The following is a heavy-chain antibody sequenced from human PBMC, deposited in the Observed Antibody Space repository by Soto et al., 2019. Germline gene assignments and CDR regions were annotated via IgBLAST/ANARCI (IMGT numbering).Heavy chain of an antibody. J-gene: IGHJ3*02. CDR1: GFNFRIYT. Sequence: PGGSLRLSCTASGFNFRIYTMNWVRQAPGKGPEWVASISQTGDYIVYADSVKGRFTISRDNAKNSLYLQMNSLRAEDTAVYYCARAHSSGWPFDGFDIWGQGTMVTVSS. CDR3: ARAHSSGWPFDGFDI. V-gene: IGHV3-21*04. D-gene: IGHD6-19*01. CDR2: ISQTGDYI.